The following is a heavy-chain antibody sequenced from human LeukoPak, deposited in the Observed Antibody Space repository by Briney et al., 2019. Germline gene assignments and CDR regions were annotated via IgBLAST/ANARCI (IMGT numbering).Heavy chain of an antibody. V-gene: IGHV4-59*01. J-gene: IGHJ4*02. CDR2: IYYSGST. CDR3: ARDPLNYGPGVVFDY. D-gene: IGHD3-10*01. Sequence: PSETLSLTCTVSGGSISSYYWSWIRQPPGKGLEWIGYIYYSGSTNYNPSLKSRVTISVDTSKNQFSLKLSSVTAADTAVYYCARDPLNYGPGVVFDYWGQGTLVTVSS. CDR1: GGSISSYY.